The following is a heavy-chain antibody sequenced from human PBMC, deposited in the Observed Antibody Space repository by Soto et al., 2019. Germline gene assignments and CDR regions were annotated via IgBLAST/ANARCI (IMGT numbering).Heavy chain of an antibody. D-gene: IGHD3-22*01. J-gene: IGHJ6*02. CDR3: ARMYYYDSSGYKYGMDV. Sequence: PGESLKISCKGSGYSFTSYWIGWVRQMPGKGLEWMGNIYPGDSDTRYSPSFQGQVTISADKSISTAYLQWSSLKASDTAMYYCARMYYYDSSGYKYGMDVWGQGTTVTVSS. CDR2: IYPGDSDT. V-gene: IGHV5-51*01. CDR1: GYSFTSYW.